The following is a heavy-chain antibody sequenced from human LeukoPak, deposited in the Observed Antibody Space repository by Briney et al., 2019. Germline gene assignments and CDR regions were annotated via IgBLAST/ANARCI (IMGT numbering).Heavy chain of an antibody. CDR2: IYHSGST. CDR1: GYSISSGYY. CDR3: ARDVRVDAFDI. J-gene: IGHJ3*02. Sequence: SGTLSLTCAVSGYSISSGYYWGWIRQPPGKGLEWIGSIYHSGSTYYNPSLKSRVTISVDTSKNQFSLKLSSVTAADTAVYYCARDVRVDAFDIWGQGTMVTVSS. D-gene: IGHD2/OR15-2a*01. V-gene: IGHV4-38-2*02.